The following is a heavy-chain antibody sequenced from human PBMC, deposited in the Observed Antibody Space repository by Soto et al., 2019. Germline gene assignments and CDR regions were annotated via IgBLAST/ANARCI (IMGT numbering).Heavy chain of an antibody. D-gene: IGHD5-18*01. V-gene: IGHV3-30-3*01. CDR2: ISYDGSNK. CDR3: ARDQRVQYSPLDYYYYGMDV. J-gene: IGHJ6*02. CDR1: GFTFSSYA. Sequence: QPGGSLRLSCAASGFTFSSYAMHWVRQAPGKGLEWVAVISYDGSNKYYADSVKGRFTISRDNSKNTLYLQMNSLRAEDTAVYYCARDQRVQYSPLDYYYYGMDVWGQGTTVTVSS.